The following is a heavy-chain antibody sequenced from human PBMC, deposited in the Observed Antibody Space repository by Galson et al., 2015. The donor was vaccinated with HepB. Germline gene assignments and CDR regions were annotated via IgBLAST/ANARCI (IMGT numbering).Heavy chain of an antibody. CDR2: IHTGGNT. J-gene: IGHJ4*02. D-gene: IGHD3-16*01. CDR1: GFAVRRTY. Sequence: SLRLFCAASGFAVRRTYMTWVRQAPGKGLEWLSVIHTGGNTYYADSLRGRFTISRDNSKNMLYLQMNSLRAEDTAVYYCANFPGLGYWGQGTLVTVSS. CDR3: ANFPGLGY. V-gene: IGHV3-53*01.